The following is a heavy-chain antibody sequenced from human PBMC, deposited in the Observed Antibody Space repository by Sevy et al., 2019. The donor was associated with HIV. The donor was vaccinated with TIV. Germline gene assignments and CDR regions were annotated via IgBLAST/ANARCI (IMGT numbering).Heavy chain of an antibody. Sequence: SETLSLTCAVYGGSFSGYYWSWIRQPPGKGLEWIEEINHSGSTNYNPSIKSRVTISVDTSKNQFTLKLSSVTAADTAVYYCARGGRVAINFDYWGQGTLVTVSS. V-gene: IGHV4-34*01. CDR2: INHSGST. CDR1: GGSFSGYY. D-gene: IGHD2-21*01. J-gene: IGHJ4*02. CDR3: ARGGRVAINFDY.